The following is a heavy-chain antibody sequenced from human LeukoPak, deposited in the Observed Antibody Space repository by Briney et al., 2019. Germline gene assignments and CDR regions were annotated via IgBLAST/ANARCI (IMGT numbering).Heavy chain of an antibody. J-gene: IGHJ6*02. V-gene: IGHV5-10-1*01. D-gene: IGHD3-10*01. CDR3: ARHYYGSGSYYKTYYYYGMDV. Sequence: GESLKISCKGSGYSFTSYWINWVRQMPGKGLEWMGRIDPSDSYTNYSPSFQGHVTISADKSISTAFLQWSSLKASDTAMYYCARHYYGSGSYYKTYYYYGMDVWGQGTTVTVSS. CDR2: IDPSDSYT. CDR1: GYSFTSYW.